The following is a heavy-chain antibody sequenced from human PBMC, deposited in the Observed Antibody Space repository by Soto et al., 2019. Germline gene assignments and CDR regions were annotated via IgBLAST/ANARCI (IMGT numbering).Heavy chain of an antibody. CDR3: ARVKHPPSHWFDP. V-gene: IGHV4-30-2*01. Sequence: QLQLQESGSGLVKPSQTLSLTCAVSGGSISSGGYSWSWIRQPPGKGLEWIGYIYHSGSTYYNPSLKSRVTISVDRSKNQFSLKLSSVTAADTVVYYCARVKHPPSHWFDPWGQGTLVTVSS. CDR2: IYHSGST. J-gene: IGHJ5*02. CDR1: GGSISSGGYS.